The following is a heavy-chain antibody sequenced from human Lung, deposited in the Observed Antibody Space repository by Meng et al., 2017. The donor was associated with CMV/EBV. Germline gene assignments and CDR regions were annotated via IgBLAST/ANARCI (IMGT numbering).Heavy chain of an antibody. J-gene: IGHJ4*02. CDR1: GFTFSTYA. Sequence: GGSLRLSCSASGFTFSTYAMHWVRQAPGKGLEWVALISFDGSSKYFADSVKGRFTISRDSSKNTLYLQMNTLRTEDTAIYFCAREGVYFEYGGQGTLVTVSS. V-gene: IGHV3-30-3*01. CDR3: AREGVYFEY. D-gene: IGHD3-16*01. CDR2: ISFDGSSK.